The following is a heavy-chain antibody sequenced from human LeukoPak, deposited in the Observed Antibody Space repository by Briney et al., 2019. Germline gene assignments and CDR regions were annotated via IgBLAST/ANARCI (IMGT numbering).Heavy chain of an antibody. CDR1: GGSISSYY. CDR3: ARHAYYYDRSGSYEAFDI. Sequence: SETLSLTCTVSGGSISSYYWSWIRQPAGKGLEWRGSMYYSGSTNYKPSLKSRVTISVDTSKNQFSLKLSSVTAADTAVYYCARHAYYYDRSGSYEAFDIWGQGTMVTVSS. CDR2: MYYSGST. V-gene: IGHV4-59*08. D-gene: IGHD3-22*01. J-gene: IGHJ3*02.